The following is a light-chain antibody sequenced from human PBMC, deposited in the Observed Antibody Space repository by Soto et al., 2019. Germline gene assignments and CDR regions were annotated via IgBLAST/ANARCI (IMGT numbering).Light chain of an antibody. V-gene: IGLV7-43*01. J-gene: IGLJ1*01. CDR2: STS. CDR3: LLYYGGAPAFMI. CDR1: TGAVTSGYY. Sequence: QSGGPHETSLTFSPGCTVTLTCASSTGAVTSGYYPNWFQQKPGQAPSALIYSTSNKHSWTPARFSGSLLGGKAALTLSGVQPEDEAEYYCLLYYGGAPAFMIFGTGTKVTVL.